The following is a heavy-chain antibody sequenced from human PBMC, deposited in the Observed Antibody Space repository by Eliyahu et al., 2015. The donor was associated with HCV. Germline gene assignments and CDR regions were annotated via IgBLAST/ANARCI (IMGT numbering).Heavy chain of an antibody. J-gene: IGHJ4*02. CDR2: INPSGGKT. V-gene: IGHV1-46*01. D-gene: IGHD1-1*01. CDR1: GXPXTXYC. CDR3: ASWAGECRRNWDGGPFDY. Sequence: QVQLVQSVAEVKKPGDSVKXSCSASGXPXTXYCIHWVRQAPGQGLEWMGIINPSGGKTAYAQKLQGRVTMARDTSTSTFYMELSSLRSEDTAVYYCASWAGECRRNWDGGPFDYWGQGTLVTVSS.